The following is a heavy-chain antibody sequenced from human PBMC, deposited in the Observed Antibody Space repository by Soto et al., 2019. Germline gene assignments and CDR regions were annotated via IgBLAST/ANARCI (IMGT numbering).Heavy chain of an antibody. Sequence: QVQLVQSGAEVKKPGASVKVSCKASGYTFTNYYIHWVRQAPRQGLEWMGIINPSGGSTSYAQKDQGRVTMTSDTSTSTVYMELSSLRSEDTAVYYCARGDGRGSSGFYYYYGMDVWGHGTTVTVSS. J-gene: IGHJ6*02. CDR2: INPSGGST. CDR3: ARGDGRGSSGFYYYYGMDV. CDR1: GYTFTNYY. V-gene: IGHV1-46*01. D-gene: IGHD6-25*01.